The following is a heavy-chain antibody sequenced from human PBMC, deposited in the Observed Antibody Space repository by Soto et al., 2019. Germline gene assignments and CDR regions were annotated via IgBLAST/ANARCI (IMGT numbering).Heavy chain of an antibody. CDR2: TYYNTKWNN. D-gene: IGHD6-19*01. CDR3: ARGWLQGRFAP. CDR1: GDSVSSNSGA. V-gene: IGHV6-1*01. Sequence: QVQLQQSGPGLVKPSQTLSLTCAISGDSVSSNSGAWNWIRQSPSRGLEWLGRTYYNTKWNNDYAVSVRSRITIDPDTSKNQLSLQWNSVPPEDTAVYYCARGWLQGRFAPWGQGTLVTVSS. J-gene: IGHJ5*02.